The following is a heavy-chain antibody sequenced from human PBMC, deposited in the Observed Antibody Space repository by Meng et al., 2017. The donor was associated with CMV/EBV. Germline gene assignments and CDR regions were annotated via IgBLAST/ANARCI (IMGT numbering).Heavy chain of an antibody. CDR3: ARDLAPAGDDYYYGMDV. J-gene: IGHJ6*02. D-gene: IGHD6-13*01. V-gene: IGHV3-30-3*01. Sequence: GESLKISCAAPGFPFSNHAIHWVRQAPGRGLEWVSVISYAGSKKSYADSVKGRFTISRDNSKNMVYLQMNSLRAEDTALYHCARDLAPAGDDYYYGMDVWGQGTTVTVSS. CDR1: GFPFSNHA. CDR2: ISYAGSKK.